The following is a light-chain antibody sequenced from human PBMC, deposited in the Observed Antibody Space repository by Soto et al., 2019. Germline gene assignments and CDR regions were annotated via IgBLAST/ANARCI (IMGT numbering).Light chain of an antibody. Sequence: EIVMTQSPATLSLSPGERATLSCRASQSVSSNVAWYQQIPGQTPRLLIYGASTRATGIPVRFSGSGSGTECTRTISSLQSEDFAVYYCHQYDDGPYTFGQGTKVDIK. CDR2: GAS. CDR3: HQYDDGPYT. CDR1: QSVSSN. V-gene: IGKV3-15*01. J-gene: IGKJ2*01.